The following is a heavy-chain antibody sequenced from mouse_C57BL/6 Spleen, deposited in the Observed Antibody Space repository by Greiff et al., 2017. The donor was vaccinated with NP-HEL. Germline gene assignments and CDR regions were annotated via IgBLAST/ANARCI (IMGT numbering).Heavy chain of an antibody. Sequence: EVQLVESGGGLVKPGGSLKLSCAASGFTFSSYAMSWVRQTPEKRLEWVATISDGGSYTYYPDNLKGRFTFPRDNAKNNLYLQMRPLESEDTAMYYCARAKGLRVAIDYWGQGTSVTVSS. D-gene: IGHD2-4*01. J-gene: IGHJ4*01. CDR2: ISDGGSYT. CDR1: GFTFSSYA. CDR3: ARAKGLRVAIDY. V-gene: IGHV5-4*01.